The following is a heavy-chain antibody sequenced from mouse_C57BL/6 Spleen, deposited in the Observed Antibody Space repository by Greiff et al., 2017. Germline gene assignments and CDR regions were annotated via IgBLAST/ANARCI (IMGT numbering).Heavy chain of an antibody. CDR2: ISYDGSN. CDR1: GYSITSGYY. V-gene: IGHV3-6*01. CDR3: ARGAYDGYFD. D-gene: IGHD2-3*01. J-gene: IGHJ3*01. Sequence: EVKLQESGPGLVKPSQSLSLTCSVTGYSITSGYYWNWIRQFPGNKLEWMGYISYDGSNNYNPSLKNRISITRDTSKNQFFLKLNSVTTEDTATYYCARGAYDGYFDWGQGTLVTVSA.